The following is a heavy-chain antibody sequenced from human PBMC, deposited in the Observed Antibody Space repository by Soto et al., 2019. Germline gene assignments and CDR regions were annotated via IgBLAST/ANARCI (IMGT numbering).Heavy chain of an antibody. CDR2: IKEDGSEE. J-gene: IGHJ4*02. D-gene: IGHD3-10*01. CDR3: ARDPVGLDY. Sequence: PGGSLRLSCEASGFDLRSYWMSWVRQAPGKGLEWVANIKEDGSEEFYVDSVRGRFTISRDNAKNSLYLQMTALRAEDTAVYYCARDPVGLDYWGQGTLVTVSS. V-gene: IGHV3-7*01. CDR1: GFDLRSYW.